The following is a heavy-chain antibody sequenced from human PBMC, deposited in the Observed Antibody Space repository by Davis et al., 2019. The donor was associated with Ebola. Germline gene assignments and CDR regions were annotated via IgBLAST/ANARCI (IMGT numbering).Heavy chain of an antibody. CDR2: IIPMLGIP. D-gene: IGHD5-24*01. CDR1: GGTFSTYG. Sequence: AASVKVSCKASGGTFSTYGISWVRQAPGQGLEWMGRIIPMLGIPNYAQKFQGRVTISADTSTSTAYMELSSLRSEDTAVYYCARVGDGYKSGYWGQGTLVTVSS. J-gene: IGHJ4*02. V-gene: IGHV1-69*04. CDR3: ARVGDGYKSGY.